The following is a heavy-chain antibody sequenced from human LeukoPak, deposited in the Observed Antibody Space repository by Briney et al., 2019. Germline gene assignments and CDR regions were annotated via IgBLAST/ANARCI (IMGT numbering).Heavy chain of an antibody. V-gene: IGHV1-8*01. CDR1: GYTFTSYD. D-gene: IGHD2-2*01. CDR2: MNPNSGNT. J-gene: IGHJ6*03. Sequence: ASVKVSCKASGYTFTSYDINWVRQATGQGLEWMGWMNPNSGNTGYAQKFQGRVTMTRNTSISTAYMELSSLRSEDTAVYYCARDGAEGTVYCSSTSCLDYYYFMDVWGKGTTVTVSS. CDR3: ARDGAEGTVYCSSTSCLDYYYFMDV.